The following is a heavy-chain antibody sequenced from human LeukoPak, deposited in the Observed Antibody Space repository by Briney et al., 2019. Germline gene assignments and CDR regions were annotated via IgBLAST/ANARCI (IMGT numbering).Heavy chain of an antibody. J-gene: IGHJ4*02. CDR1: GFTFSDYD. Sequence: QAGGSLRLSCAASGFTFSDYDMHWVRQATGKGLEWVSAIGTAGDTYYTGSVKGRFTISRENAKNSLYLQMNSLRAGDTAVYYCARVAKERVGGVYYFDYWGQGTPVTVSS. CDR3: ARVAKERVGGVYYFDY. D-gene: IGHD1-1*01. CDR2: IGTAGDT. V-gene: IGHV3-13*01.